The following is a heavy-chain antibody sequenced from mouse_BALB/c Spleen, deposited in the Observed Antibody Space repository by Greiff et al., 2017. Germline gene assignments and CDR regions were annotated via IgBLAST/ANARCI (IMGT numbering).Heavy chain of an antibody. CDR1: GYTFTDYW. CDR2: IDTSDSYT. J-gene: IGHJ4*01. V-gene: IGHV1-69*01. Sequence: QVQLQQPGAELVMPGASVKMSCKASGYTFTDYWMHWVKQRPGQGLEWIGAIDTSDSYTSYNQKFKGKATLTVDKSSSTAYMQLSSLTSEDSAVYYCARHYEGYAMDYWGQGTSVTVSS. D-gene: IGHD2-4*01. CDR3: ARHYEGYAMDY.